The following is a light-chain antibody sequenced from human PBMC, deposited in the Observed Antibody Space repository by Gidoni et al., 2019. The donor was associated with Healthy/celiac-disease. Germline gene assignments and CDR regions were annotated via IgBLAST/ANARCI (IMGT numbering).Light chain of an antibody. CDR1: QSVSSSY. J-gene: IGKJ4*01. CDR2: GAS. Sequence: EIVVTQSPSTLSLSPGERATLSCRASQSVSSSYLAWYQQKPGQAPRLLIYGASSRATGIPERFSGSGSGTNLTLTISRLEPEDFAVYYCQQYGSSPLTFGGGTKVEIK. CDR3: QQYGSSPLT. V-gene: IGKV3-20*01.